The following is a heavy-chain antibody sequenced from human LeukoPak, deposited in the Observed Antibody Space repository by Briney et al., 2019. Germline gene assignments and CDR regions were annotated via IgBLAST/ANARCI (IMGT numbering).Heavy chain of an antibody. D-gene: IGHD5-24*01. CDR1: GITFSSHA. V-gene: IGHV3-23*01. CDR2: ISGSGGHT. Sequence: PGGSLRLSCAASGITFSSHAMSWVRQAPGKGLEWVSLISGSGGHTYYGDSVEGRFTISRDNSTNRLYLQMNSLRPEDTAAYYCAKGGAATMRDGYNYYYYYMEVWGRGTTVTVSS. CDR3: AKGGAATMRDGYNYYYYYMEV. J-gene: IGHJ6*03.